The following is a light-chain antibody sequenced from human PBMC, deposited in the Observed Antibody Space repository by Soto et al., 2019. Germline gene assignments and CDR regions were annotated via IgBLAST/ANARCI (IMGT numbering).Light chain of an antibody. Sequence: EIVLTQSPGTLSLSPGERATLSCRASQSVSSSYLAWYQQKPGQAPRLLIYGASSRATGIPDRFSGSGSGTDFTLPISRLETEDFAVYYCQQYGSSFTWTFGQGTKVEIK. V-gene: IGKV3-20*01. J-gene: IGKJ1*01. CDR1: QSVSSSY. CDR2: GAS. CDR3: QQYGSSFTWT.